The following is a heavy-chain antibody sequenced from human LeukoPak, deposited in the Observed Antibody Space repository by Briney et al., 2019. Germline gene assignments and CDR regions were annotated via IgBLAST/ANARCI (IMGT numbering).Heavy chain of an antibody. D-gene: IGHD4-17*01. Sequence: PGGSLRLSCAASGFTFRSYWMHWVRQALGKGLVWVSRINGDGSSTSYADSVKGRFTISRDNAKNMLHLQMYSLRAEDTAVYYCARDSIRTVTTSDAFDIWGPGTMVTVPS. CDR3: ARDSIRTVTTSDAFDI. V-gene: IGHV3-74*01. J-gene: IGHJ3*02. CDR2: INGDGSST. CDR1: GFTFRSYW.